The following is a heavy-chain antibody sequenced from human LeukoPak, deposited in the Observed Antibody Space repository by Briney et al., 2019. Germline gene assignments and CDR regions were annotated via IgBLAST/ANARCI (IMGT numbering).Heavy chain of an antibody. V-gene: IGHV3-66*01. CDR3: AREVLTGLRCYFDY. D-gene: IGHD3-9*01. J-gene: IGHJ4*02. CDR2: IYSGGST. CDR1: RFTVSSNY. Sequence: PGGSLRLSCAASRFTVSSNYMSWVRQAPGKGLEWVSVIYSGGSTYYADSVKGRFTISRDNSKNTLYLQMNSLRAEDTAVYYCAREVLTGLRCYFDYWGQGTLVTVSS.